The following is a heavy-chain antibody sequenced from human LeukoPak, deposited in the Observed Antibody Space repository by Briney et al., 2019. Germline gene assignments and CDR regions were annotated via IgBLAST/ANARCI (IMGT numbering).Heavy chain of an antibody. J-gene: IGHJ5*02. D-gene: IGHD4/OR15-4a*01. V-gene: IGHV3-23*01. CDR3: AKAFSSAYDYGPTDS. CDR1: GFTFSSYG. Sequence: GGSLRLSCAASGFTFSSYGMSWVRQAPGKGLEWVSLISGTGGSTYYADSVKGRFTISRDNSKNTLYLQMDSPGAEDTAVYYCAKAFSSAYDYGPTDSWGQGTLVTVSS. CDR2: ISGTGGST.